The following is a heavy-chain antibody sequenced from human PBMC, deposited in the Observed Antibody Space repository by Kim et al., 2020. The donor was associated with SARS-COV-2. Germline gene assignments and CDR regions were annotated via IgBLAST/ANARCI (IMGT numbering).Heavy chain of an antibody. CDR1: GGSFSGYY. J-gene: IGHJ3*02. CDR3: ARAGGCYYGSGGYSGPWGGGARNDAFDI. Sequence: SETLSLTCAVYGGSFSGYYWSWIRQPPGKGLEWIGEINHSGSTNYNPSLKSRVTISVDTSKNQFSLKLRSVTAADTAVYYCARAGGCYYGSGGYSGPWGGGARNDAFDIWGQGTMVPVSS. V-gene: IGHV4-34*01. CDR2: INHSGST. D-gene: IGHD3-10*01.